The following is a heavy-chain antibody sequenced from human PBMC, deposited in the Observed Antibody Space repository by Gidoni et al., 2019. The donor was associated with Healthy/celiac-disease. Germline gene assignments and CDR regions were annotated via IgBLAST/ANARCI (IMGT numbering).Heavy chain of an antibody. CDR1: GFTFSSYG. V-gene: IGHV3-33*01. D-gene: IGHD1-1*01. J-gene: IGHJ4*02. CDR3: ARGGLERHFDY. Sequence: QVQLVESGGGVVQPGRSLRLSCAASGFTFSSYGMPWVRQAPGKGLEWVAVIWYDGSNKYYADSVKGRFTISRDNSKNTLYLQMNSLRAEDTAVYYCARGGLERHFDYWGQGTLVTVSS. CDR2: IWYDGSNK.